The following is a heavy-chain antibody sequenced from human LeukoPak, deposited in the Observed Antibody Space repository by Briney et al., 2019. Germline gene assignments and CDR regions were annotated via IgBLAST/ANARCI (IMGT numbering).Heavy chain of an antibody. D-gene: IGHD6-19*01. CDR1: GFSLGTSEMR. J-gene: IGHJ4*02. V-gene: IGHV2-70*04. Sequence: SGPTLVNRTQTLTLTCTFSGFSLGTSEMRVSCIRQPPGKALEWLARIDWDDDKFYSTSLKTRLTISKDTSKNQVVLTITSMVTTHTSTAYRARISDSSGWYFNDAGQGTLVTVSS. CDR3: ARISDSSGWYFND. CDR2: IDWDDDK.